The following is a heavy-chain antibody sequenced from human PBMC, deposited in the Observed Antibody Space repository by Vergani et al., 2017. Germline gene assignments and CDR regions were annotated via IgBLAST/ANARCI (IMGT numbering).Heavy chain of an antibody. CDR3: AKADRHWENYYYGMDV. J-gene: IGHJ6*02. V-gene: IGHV3-23*01. CDR2: ISGSGGST. D-gene: IGHD7-27*01. CDR1: GFTFSSYA. Sequence: EVQLLESGGGLVQPGGSLRLSCAASGFTFSSYAMSWVRQAPGKGLEWVSAISGSGGSTYYADSVKGRFTISRDNSKNTLYLQMNSLRAEDTAVYYCAKADRHWENYYYGMDVWGQGTTVTVSS.